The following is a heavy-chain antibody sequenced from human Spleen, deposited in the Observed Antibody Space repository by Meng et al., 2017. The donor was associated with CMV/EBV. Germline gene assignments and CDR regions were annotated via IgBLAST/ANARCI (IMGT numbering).Heavy chain of an antibody. CDR1: GFTCSSFA. CDR3: TTDPIVGATTG. D-gene: IGHD1-26*01. CDR2: IKSKTDGGTT. V-gene: IGHV3-15*01. Sequence: ASGFTCSSFAMSWVRQAPGKGLEWVGRIKSKTDGGTTDYAAPVKGRFTISRDDSKNTLYLQMNSLKTEDTAVYYCTTDPIVGATTGWGQGTLVTVSS. J-gene: IGHJ4*02.